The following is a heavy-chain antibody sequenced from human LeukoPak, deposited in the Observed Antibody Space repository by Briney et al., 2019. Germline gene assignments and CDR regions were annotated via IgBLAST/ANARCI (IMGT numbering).Heavy chain of an antibody. CDR2: IIPIFGTA. V-gene: IGHV1-69*05. J-gene: IGHJ5*02. CDR1: GGTFSSYA. D-gene: IGHD2-2*01. Sequence: SVKVSCKASGGTFSSYAISWVRQAPGQGLEWMGGIIPIFGTANYAQKFQGRVTVTTDESTSTAYMELSGLRSEDTAVYYCARDRGYCSSTSCVNWFDPWGQGTLVTVSS. CDR3: ARDRGYCSSTSCVNWFDP.